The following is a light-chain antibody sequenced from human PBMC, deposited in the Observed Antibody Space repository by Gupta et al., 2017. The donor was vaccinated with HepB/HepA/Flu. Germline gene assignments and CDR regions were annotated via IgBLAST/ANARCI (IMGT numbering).Light chain of an antibody. V-gene: IGKV4-1*01. J-gene: IGKJ4*01. CDR2: WAS. CDR1: QSVLYSSNNKNY. Sequence: DIVLTQSPDTLAVSVGERATINCKSSQSVLYSSNNKNYLAWYQQKPGQPPKLLIYWASTRESGVPDRFSGSGSGKDFTLTISSLQAEDVVFYYCQQYYSTPLTFGGGTKVEIK. CDR3: QQYYSTPLT.